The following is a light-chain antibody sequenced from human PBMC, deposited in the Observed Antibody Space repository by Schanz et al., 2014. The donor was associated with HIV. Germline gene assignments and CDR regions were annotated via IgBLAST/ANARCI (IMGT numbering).Light chain of an antibody. Sequence: DIQMTQSPSTVSASVGDRVTITCRASQSINNWLAWFQQKPEKAPKLLIYKTSSLESGVPSRFSGGGSGTEFTLTITSLQPDDFATYFCQQYDRYSWTFGQGTKVEIK. J-gene: IGKJ1*01. CDR3: QQYDRYSWT. V-gene: IGKV1-5*03. CDR2: KTS. CDR1: QSINNW.